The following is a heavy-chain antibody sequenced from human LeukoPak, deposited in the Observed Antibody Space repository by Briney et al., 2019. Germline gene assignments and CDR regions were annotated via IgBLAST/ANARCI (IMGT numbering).Heavy chain of an antibody. J-gene: IGHJ1*01. Sequence: GASVKVSCKASGGTFSGYAVSCGQEAPRQGDEWMGRIIPIFGTANYAQKFQGRVTITTDESTSTAYMELSSLRSEDTAVYYCARDGSGSNWGQGTLVTVSS. CDR2: IIPIFGTA. CDR1: GGTFSGYA. D-gene: IGHD3-10*01. V-gene: IGHV1-69*05. CDR3: ARDGSGSN.